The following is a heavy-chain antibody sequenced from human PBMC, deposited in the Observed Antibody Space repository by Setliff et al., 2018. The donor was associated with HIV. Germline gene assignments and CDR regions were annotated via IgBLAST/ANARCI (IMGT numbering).Heavy chain of an antibody. CDR2: IKQDGTEK. V-gene: IGHV3-7*01. D-gene: IGHD1-26*01. J-gene: IGHJ4*02. CDR3: ARELQWSRYSGREEEDY. Sequence: PGGSLRLSCAASGFTFRNAWMSWVRQAPGKGLEWVANIKQDGTEKNYVDSVKGRFTISRDNSKNSLYLQMNSLRAEDTAVYYCARELQWSRYSGREEEDYWGQGTLVTVSS. CDR1: GFTFRNAW.